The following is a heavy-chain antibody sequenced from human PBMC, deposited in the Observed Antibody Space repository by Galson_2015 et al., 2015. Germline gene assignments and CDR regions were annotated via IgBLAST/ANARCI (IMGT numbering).Heavy chain of an antibody. V-gene: IGHV4-30-4*01. CDR3: ARAEGLCGGGSCYSGLYYFDF. D-gene: IGHD2-15*01. Sequence: IRLPPWKGLEWIGYIDYNGDTYYNPSLKSRVTISVDTSKNQFSLKLSSVTAADTAVYYGARAEGLCGGGSCYSGLYYFDFWGQGTLVTVSA. J-gene: IGHJ4*02. CDR2: IDYNGDT.